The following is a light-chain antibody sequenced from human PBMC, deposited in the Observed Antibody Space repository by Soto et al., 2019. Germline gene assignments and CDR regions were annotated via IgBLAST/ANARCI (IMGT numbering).Light chain of an antibody. V-gene: IGKV3D-20*02. J-gene: IGKJ2*01. CDR1: QSVSSSY. CDR2: GAS. CDR3: QQRSNLPRT. Sequence: QSPGTLSLSKGERATLSCSASQSVSSSYLAWYQQKPGQAPRLLLYGASSRATGIPARFSGSGSGTDFTLIISSLEPEDFAVYYCQQRSNLPRTFGQGTKVDIK.